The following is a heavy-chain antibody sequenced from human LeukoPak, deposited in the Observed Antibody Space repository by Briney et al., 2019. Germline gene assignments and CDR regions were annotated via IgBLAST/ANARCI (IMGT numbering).Heavy chain of an antibody. Sequence: GGSLRLSCVGSGFTISNYWMHWVRQAPGTGLVWVSRIHPDGSITTYADSVKGRFTISRDNAKNTLYLQMNSLRADDTAVYYCAPQQTYGPYNWFDPWGQGTLVTVSS. CDR3: APQQTYGPYNWFDP. D-gene: IGHD3-10*01. CDR1: GFTISNYW. J-gene: IGHJ5*02. CDR2: IHPDGSIT. V-gene: IGHV3-74*03.